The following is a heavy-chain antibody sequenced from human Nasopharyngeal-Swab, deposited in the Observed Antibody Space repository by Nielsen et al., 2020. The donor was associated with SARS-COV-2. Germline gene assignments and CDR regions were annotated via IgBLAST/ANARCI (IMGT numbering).Heavy chain of an antibody. CDR1: GFTFSSYS. CDR3: ARDKITMVRGVRSYWYFDL. D-gene: IGHD3-10*01. CDR2: ISSSSSTI. V-gene: IGHV3-48*04. J-gene: IGHJ2*01. Sequence: GGSLRLSCAASGFTFSSYSMNWVRQAPGKGLEWVSYISSSSSTIYYADSVKGRLTISRDNAKNSLYLQMNSLRAEDTAVYYCARDKITMVRGVRSYWYFDLWGRGTLVTVSS.